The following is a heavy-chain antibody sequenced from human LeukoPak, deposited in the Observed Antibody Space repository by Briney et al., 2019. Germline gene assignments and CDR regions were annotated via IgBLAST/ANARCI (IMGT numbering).Heavy chain of an antibody. J-gene: IGHJ4*02. Sequence: GGSLRLSCAASGFTFSSYGMHWVRQAPGKGLEWVAFIRYDGSNKYYADSVKGRFTISRDNSKNTLYLHVNSLRPEDTAVYYCARAEEFDYWGQGTLVTVSS. CDR3: ARAEEFDY. CDR1: GFTFSSYG. V-gene: IGHV3-30*02. CDR2: IRYDGSNK.